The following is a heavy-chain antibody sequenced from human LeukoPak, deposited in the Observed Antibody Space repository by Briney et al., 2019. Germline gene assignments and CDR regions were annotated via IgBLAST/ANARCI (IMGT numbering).Heavy chain of an antibody. CDR3: ARVGDWNDLVY. J-gene: IGHJ4*02. CDR1: GFTFSTYA. V-gene: IGHV3-64D*09. D-gene: IGHD1-1*01. Sequence: GGSLRLSCSASGFTFSTYAMHWVRQAPGKGLEYVSTISRNGDGTYYADSVKGRFTISRDNSKNTLFLQMSSLRAEDTAVYYCARVGDWNDLVYWGQGTLVTVSS. CDR2: ISRNGDGT.